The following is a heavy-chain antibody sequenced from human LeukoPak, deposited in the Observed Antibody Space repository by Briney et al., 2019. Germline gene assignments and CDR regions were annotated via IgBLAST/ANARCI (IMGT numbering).Heavy chain of an antibody. CDR2: ISAYNGDT. CDR1: GYIFAHNG. J-gene: IGHJ4*02. V-gene: IGHV1-18*01. CDR3: AREHYYDGSGSASASVPVDH. Sequence: ASVQVSCKTSGYIFAHNGISWVRQAPGQGPEWMGWISAYNGDTNYAQNFQGRGTMTRDTSTRTVYMELRSMRSDDTAVYYCAREHYYDGSGSASASVPVDHWGQGALVTVSS. D-gene: IGHD3-22*01.